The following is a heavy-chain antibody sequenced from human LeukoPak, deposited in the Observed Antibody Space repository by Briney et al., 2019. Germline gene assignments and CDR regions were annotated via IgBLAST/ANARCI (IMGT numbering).Heavy chain of an antibody. D-gene: IGHD2-15*01. CDR2: ISSSSSYI. J-gene: IGHJ6*02. CDR1: GFTFSSDS. Sequence: GGSLRLSCAASGFTFSSDSMNWVRQAPGKGLEWVSSISSSSSYIYYADSVKGRFTISRDNAKNSLYLQMNSLRAEDTAVYYCARLALSYCSGGSCYSYGMDVWGQGTTVTVSS. CDR3: ARLALSYCSGGSCYSYGMDV. V-gene: IGHV3-21*01.